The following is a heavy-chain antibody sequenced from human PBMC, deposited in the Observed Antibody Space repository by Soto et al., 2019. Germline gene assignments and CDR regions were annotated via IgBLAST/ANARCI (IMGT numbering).Heavy chain of an antibody. V-gene: IGHV3-30-3*01. Sequence: QVQLVESGGGVVQPGRSLRLSCAASGFTFSSYAMHWVRQAPGKGLEWVAVISYDGSNKYYADSVKGRFTISRDNSKNTLYLQMNSLRAEDTAVYYCARDSSLVDTMIVVVIKDAFDIWGQGTMVTVSS. D-gene: IGHD3-22*01. CDR3: ARDSSLVDTMIVVVIKDAFDI. J-gene: IGHJ3*02. CDR2: ISYDGSNK. CDR1: GFTFSSYA.